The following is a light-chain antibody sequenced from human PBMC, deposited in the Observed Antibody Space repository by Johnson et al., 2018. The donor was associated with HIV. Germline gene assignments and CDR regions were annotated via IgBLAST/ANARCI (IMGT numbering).Light chain of an antibody. CDR2: DNN. Sequence: QSMLTQPPSVSAAPGQKVTISCSGSGSNIGNNYVSWYQQLPGTAPKLLIYDNNKRPSGIPDRFSGSKSGTSATLGITGLQTGDEADYYCGTWDNSLRVFGTGTKVTVL. CDR1: GSNIGNNY. J-gene: IGLJ1*01. V-gene: IGLV1-51*01. CDR3: GTWDNSLRV.